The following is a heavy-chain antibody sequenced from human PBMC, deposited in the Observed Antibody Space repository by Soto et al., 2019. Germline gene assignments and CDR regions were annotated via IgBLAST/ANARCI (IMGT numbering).Heavy chain of an antibody. J-gene: IGHJ4*02. CDR1: GFIFSDNW. CDR3: XXXXXXXXX. V-gene: IGHV3-74*01. Sequence: EVQLVESGGGLAQPGGSLRLSCIASGFIFSDNWMXWXXXXXGKGLVWVSRINADGTNTAYADSVKGRFTISRDNXXXTXXXXXXXXXXXXXXXXXXXXXXXXXXXXGQGALVTVS. CDR2: INADGTNT.